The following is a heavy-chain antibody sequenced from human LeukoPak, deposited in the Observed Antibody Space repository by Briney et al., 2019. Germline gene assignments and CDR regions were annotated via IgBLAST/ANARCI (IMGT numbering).Heavy chain of an antibody. CDR3: ARPNDYGDSYLDY. CDR2: IYSGGST. D-gene: IGHD4-17*01. CDR1: EFSFRSNY. Sequence: GGSLRLSCAASEFSFRSNYMTWVRQAPGKGLEGVSLIYSGGSTYYADSVKGRFTISRDNSKNTLYLQMNSLRAEDTAVYYCARPNDYGDSYLDYWGQGTLVTVSS. V-gene: IGHV3-66*01. J-gene: IGHJ4*02.